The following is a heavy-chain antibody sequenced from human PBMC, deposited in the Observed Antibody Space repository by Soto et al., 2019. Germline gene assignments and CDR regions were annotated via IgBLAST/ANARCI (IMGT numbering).Heavy chain of an antibody. CDR3: ARDMPYAAGTLAGCHX. J-gene: IGHJ4*02. CDR1: GDSITGSY. V-gene: IGHV4-59*01. CDR2: IYHSGTT. Sequence: SDTLSLTCTVSGDSITGSYWSWIRQPPGKTLEWIGYIYHSGTTTYNPSLKSRVSISVDTSKNQFSLRLTSVIAADTAVYYCARDMPYAAGTLAGCHXWGQGILVTVSX. D-gene: IGHD3-16*01.